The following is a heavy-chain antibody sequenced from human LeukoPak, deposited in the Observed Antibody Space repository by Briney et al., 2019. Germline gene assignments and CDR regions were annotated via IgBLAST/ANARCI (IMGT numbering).Heavy chain of an antibody. CDR1: GFTFSNYD. CDR2: IGTAGDT. CDR3: TSAARSGYSYGWSFDF. Sequence: GGSLSLSCATSGFTFSNYDMHWAPQVTGKGLEGVSGIGTAGDTYYPGSVKGRFTISRENAKNFWYLQINSLRAGDTAVYYCTSAARSGYSYGWSFDFWGQGTLVTVSS. J-gene: IGHJ4*02. D-gene: IGHD3-10*01. V-gene: IGHV3-13*01.